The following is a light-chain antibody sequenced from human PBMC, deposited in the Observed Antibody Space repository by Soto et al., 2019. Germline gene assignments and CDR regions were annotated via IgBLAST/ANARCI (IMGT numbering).Light chain of an antibody. Sequence: EVVLTQSPATLSVSPGDRATLSCRASQYIGSAVAWYQQKPGQAPRLLIYSASSRATGIPDRFSGSGSGTDFTLTISRLESEDFAVYYCQVYGRSPLNLTFGPGTKVDI. J-gene: IGKJ1*01. CDR2: SAS. CDR3: QVYGRSPLNLT. CDR1: QYIGSA. V-gene: IGKV3-20*01.